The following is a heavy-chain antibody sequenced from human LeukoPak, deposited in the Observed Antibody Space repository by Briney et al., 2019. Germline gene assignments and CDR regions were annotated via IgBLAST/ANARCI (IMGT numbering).Heavy chain of an antibody. J-gene: IGHJ4*02. CDR3: ARGIPMVRGVISNFDY. D-gene: IGHD3-10*01. CDR2: IYHSGST. CDR1: GGSISSGGYS. V-gene: IGHV4-30-2*01. Sequence: SQTLSLTCAVSGGSISSGGYSWSWIRQPPGKGLEWIGYIYHSGSTYYNPSLKSRVTISVDRSKNQFSLKLSSVTAADTAVYYCARGIPMVRGVISNFDYWGQGTLVTVSS.